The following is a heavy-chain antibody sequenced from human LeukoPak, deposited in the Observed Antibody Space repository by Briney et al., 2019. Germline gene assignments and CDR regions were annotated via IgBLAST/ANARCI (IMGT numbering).Heavy chain of an antibody. CDR3: ARTVAYDFWSGYSFDY. D-gene: IGHD3-3*01. V-gene: IGHV3-21*01. J-gene: IGHJ4*02. Sequence: GGSLRLSCAASGFTFSSYRMNWVRQAPGKGLEWVSSISSSSSYIYYADSVKGRFTISRDNAKNSLYLQMNSLRAEDTAVYYCARTVAYDFWSGYSFDYWGQGTLVTVSS. CDR2: ISSSSSYI. CDR1: GFTFSSYR.